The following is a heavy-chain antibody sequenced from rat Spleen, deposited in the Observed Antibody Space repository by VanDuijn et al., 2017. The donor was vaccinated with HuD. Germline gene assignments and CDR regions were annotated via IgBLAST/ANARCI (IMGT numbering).Heavy chain of an antibody. CDR2: ITDTGGST. CDR3: ARRHYGYTDYFDY. V-gene: IGHV5-31*01. J-gene: IGHJ2*01. D-gene: IGHD1-9*01. Sequence: EVQLVESGGGLVQPGRSLKLSCVASGFIFNNYWMTWIRQAPGKGLEWVASITDTGGSTFYPDSMKGRFTISRDNAKSTLYLQMNSLRSEDTATYYCARRHYGYTDYFDYWGQGVMVTVSS. CDR1: GFIFNNYW.